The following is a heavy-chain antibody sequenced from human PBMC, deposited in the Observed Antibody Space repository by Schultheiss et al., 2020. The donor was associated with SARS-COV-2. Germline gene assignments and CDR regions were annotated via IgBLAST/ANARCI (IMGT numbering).Heavy chain of an antibody. D-gene: IGHD3-16*02. Sequence: GGSLRLSCAASGFTFSDYYMSWIRQAPGKGLEWVSAISGSGGSTYYADSVKGRFTISRDNAKNSLYLQMNSLRAEDTAVYYCARVDYVWGSYRTPLYYYYYYMDVWGKGTTVTVSS. CDR2: ISGSGGST. CDR3: ARVDYVWGSYRTPLYYYYYYMDV. CDR1: GFTFSDYY. J-gene: IGHJ6*03. V-gene: IGHV3-11*04.